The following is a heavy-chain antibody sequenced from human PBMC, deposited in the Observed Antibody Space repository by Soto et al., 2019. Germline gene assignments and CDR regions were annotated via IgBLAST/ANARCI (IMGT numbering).Heavy chain of an antibody. CDR2: IYYSGST. CDR1: GGSISSYY. CDR3: ARHNYGSGSTYFDY. V-gene: IGHV4-59*08. J-gene: IGHJ4*02. D-gene: IGHD3-10*01. Sequence: QVQLQESGPGLVKPSETLSLTCTVSGGSISSYYWSWIRQPPGKGLEWIGYIYYSGSTNYNPSLKSRVTIPVHTSKNQFSLKLNSMTAADTAVYYCARHNYGSGSTYFDYWGQGTLVTVSS.